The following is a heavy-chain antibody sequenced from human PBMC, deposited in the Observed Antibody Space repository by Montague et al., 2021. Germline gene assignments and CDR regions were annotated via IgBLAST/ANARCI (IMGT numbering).Heavy chain of an antibody. D-gene: IGHD3-16*01. CDR1: GGSLSRNY. CDR3: ASDRGPFDY. V-gene: IGHV4-34*01. Sequence: SETLSLTCGVYGGSLSRNYWSWIRQSPETGLELMCEGSHICSTNYNPSLKSRVTMSVYKSKNQFSLKLRSVTAADTAVYYCASDRGPFDYWGQGTVVTVSS. J-gene: IGHJ4*02. CDR2: GSHICST.